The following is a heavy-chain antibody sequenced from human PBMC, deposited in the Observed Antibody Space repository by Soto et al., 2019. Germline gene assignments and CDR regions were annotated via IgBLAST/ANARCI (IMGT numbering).Heavy chain of an antibody. CDR1: GFTFSSYD. V-gene: IGHV3-30*18. CDR3: AKVAIQLWSHYFDY. D-gene: IGHD5-18*01. CDR2: ISYDGSNK. J-gene: IGHJ4*02. Sequence: GGSLRLSCAASGFTFSSYDMHWVRQAPGKGLEWVAVISYDGSNKYYADSVKGRFTISRDNSKNTLYLQMNSLRTEDTAVYYCAKVAIQLWSHYFDYWGQGTLVTVSS.